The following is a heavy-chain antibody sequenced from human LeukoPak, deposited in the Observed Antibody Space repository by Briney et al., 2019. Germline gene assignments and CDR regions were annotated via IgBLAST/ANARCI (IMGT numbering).Heavy chain of an antibody. CDR1: GGSISSSGYY. CDR3: AGAGPYCSGGSCRFDF. V-gene: IGHV4-31*03. Sequence: PSETLSLTCTVSGGSISSSGYYWSWIRQHPGKGLEWIGYIYYSGSTYYNPSLKSRITISVDTSKNQFSLKLSSVTAADTAVYYCAGAGPYCSGGSCRFDFWGQGTLVTVSS. CDR2: IYYSGST. J-gene: IGHJ4*02. D-gene: IGHD2-15*01.